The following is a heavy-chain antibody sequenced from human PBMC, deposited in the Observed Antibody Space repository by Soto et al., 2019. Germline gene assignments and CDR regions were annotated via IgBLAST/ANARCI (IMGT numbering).Heavy chain of an antibody. V-gene: IGHV3-23*01. CDR3: AKLDIVVVGAATPEQSTFDY. CDR1: GFTFSSYA. D-gene: IGHD2-15*01. CDR2: ISGSGGST. Sequence: EVQLLESGGGLVQPGGSLRLSCAASGFTFSSYAMSWVRQAPGKGLEWVSAISGSGGSTYYADSVKGRFTISRDNSKNTLYLQMNSLRAEDTAVYYCAKLDIVVVGAATPEQSTFDYWGQGTLVTVSS. J-gene: IGHJ4*02.